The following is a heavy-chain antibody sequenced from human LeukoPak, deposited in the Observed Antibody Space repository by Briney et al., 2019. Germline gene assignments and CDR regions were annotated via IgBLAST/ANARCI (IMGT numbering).Heavy chain of an antibody. V-gene: IGHV3-53*01. CDR3: TRDLNSGGSC. Sequence: GGPRKLSCAASGFTASSSYMGWARQAPGKGLEWVSVIHSGGKTYYADSVKGRVSISRDNSKNTLYLQMNSLRAQDTAVYYCTRDLNSGGSCWGQGALVTVSS. CDR1: GFTASSSY. D-gene: IGHD2-15*01. CDR2: IHSGGKT. J-gene: IGHJ4*02.